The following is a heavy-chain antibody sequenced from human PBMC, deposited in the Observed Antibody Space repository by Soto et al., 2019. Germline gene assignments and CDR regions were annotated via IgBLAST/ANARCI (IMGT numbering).Heavy chain of an antibody. Sequence: QVQLVESGGGVVQPGRSLRLSCAASGFTFSGYAMHWVRQAPGKGLEWVAVIAYDGSNEYYVDSVKGRFTISRDNSKNTLYLQMNSLRVEDTAVYYCARDRRSGSTSYYHYGMDVWGQGTTVTVSS. V-gene: IGHV3-30*03. CDR1: GFTFSGYA. CDR2: IAYDGSNE. J-gene: IGHJ6*02. CDR3: ARDRRSGSTSYYHYGMDV. D-gene: IGHD6-19*01.